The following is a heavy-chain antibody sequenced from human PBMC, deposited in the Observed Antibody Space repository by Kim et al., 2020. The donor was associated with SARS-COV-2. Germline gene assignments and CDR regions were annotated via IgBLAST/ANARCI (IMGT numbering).Heavy chain of an antibody. V-gene: IGHV3-23*01. CDR2: IRENGTKI. D-gene: IGHD6-19*01. Sequence: GGSLRLSCAASGFTFSDYAMSWLRRAPGKGLEWVSTIRENGTKIYYAESVKGRVTTSRDNSKNMLFLQMNSLSAEDTAIYYCAREVGISGWYTVDYWGQG. CDR1: GFTFSDYA. J-gene: IGHJ4*02. CDR3: AREVGISGWYTVDY.